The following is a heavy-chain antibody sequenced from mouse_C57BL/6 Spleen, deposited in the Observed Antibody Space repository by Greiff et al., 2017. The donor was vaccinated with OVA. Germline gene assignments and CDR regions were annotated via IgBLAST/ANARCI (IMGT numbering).Heavy chain of an antibody. V-gene: IGHV1-55*01. CDR3: ARFPNYYGSDYAMDY. D-gene: IGHD1-1*01. CDR1: GYTFTSYW. CDR2: IYPGSGST. J-gene: IGHJ4*01. Sequence: QVQLQQPGAELVKPGASVKMSCKASGYTFTSYWITWVKQRPGQGLEWIGDIYPGSGSTNYNEKFKSKATLTVDTSSSTDYMQLSSLTSEDSAVYYCARFPNYYGSDYAMDYWGQGTSVTVSS.